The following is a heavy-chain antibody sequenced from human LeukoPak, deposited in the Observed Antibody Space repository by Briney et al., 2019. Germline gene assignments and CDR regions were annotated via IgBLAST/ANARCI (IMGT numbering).Heavy chain of an antibody. V-gene: IGHV3-30-3*01. CDR2: ISYDGSNK. D-gene: IGHD3-16*01. CDR1: GFTFSSYA. Sequence: GGSLRLSCAASGFTFSSYAMHWVRQAPGKGLEWVAVISYDGSNKYYADSVKGRFTISRDNSKNTLYLQMNSLGAEDTAVYYCARDYGYWGQGTLVTVSS. J-gene: IGHJ4*02. CDR3: ARDYGY.